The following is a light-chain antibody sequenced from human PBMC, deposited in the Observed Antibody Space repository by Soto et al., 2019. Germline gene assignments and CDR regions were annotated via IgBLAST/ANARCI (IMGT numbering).Light chain of an antibody. CDR2: EVS. CDR1: SSDVGGYNY. Sequence: QSALTQPASVSVSPGQSITISCTGTSSDVGGYNYVSWYQQHPGKDTKLMIYEVSNRPSGVSNRFSGSKYGNTASLTISGLQAEYEAEYYCSSYPSSSNPYVFGTGTTLTVL. CDR3: SSYPSSSNPYV. V-gene: IGLV2-14*01. J-gene: IGLJ1*01.